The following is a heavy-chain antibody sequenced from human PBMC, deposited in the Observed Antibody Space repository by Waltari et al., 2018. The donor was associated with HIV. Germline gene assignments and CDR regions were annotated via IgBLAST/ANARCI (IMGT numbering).Heavy chain of an antibody. CDR1: GFTFSSYA. J-gene: IGHJ4*02. D-gene: IGHD3-22*01. CDR3: AKSGDYTMIVVVMGY. CDR2: ISGSGCST. Sequence: EVQLLESGGGLVQPGGSLRLSCAASGFTFSSYALSWVRPAPGKGLEWVSAISGSGCSTYYADSVKGRFTISRDNSKNTLYLQMNSLRAEDTAVYYCAKSGDYTMIVVVMGYWGQGTLVTVSS. V-gene: IGHV3-23*01.